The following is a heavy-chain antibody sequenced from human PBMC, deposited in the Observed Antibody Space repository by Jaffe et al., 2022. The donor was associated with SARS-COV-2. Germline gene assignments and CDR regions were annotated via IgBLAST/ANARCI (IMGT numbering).Heavy chain of an antibody. D-gene: IGHD3-22*01. Sequence: QVQLQQWGAGLLKPSETLSLTCAVYGGSFSGYYWSWIRQPPGKGLEWIGEINHSGSTNYNPSLKSRVTISVDTSKNHFSLRLSSVTAADTAVYYCARGVSESWGGYYSSGYYYYMDVWGKGTTVTVAS. V-gene: IGHV4-34*01. CDR3: ARGVSESWGGYYSSGYYYYMDV. J-gene: IGHJ6*03. CDR1: GGSFSGYY. CDR2: INHSGST.